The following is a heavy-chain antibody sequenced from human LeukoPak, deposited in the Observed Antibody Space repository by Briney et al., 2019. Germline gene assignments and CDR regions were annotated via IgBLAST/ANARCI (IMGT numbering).Heavy chain of an antibody. CDR3: ARDPGNHSGA. J-gene: IGHJ5*02. Sequence: GGSLRLSCAAPGFTFSSHWMIWVRQAPGKGLEWVASIKQDGSEKYYVDSVRGRFTISRDNAKNSLYLQMNTLRAEDTAMYYCARDPGNHSGAWGQGTLVTVSS. D-gene: IGHD6-19*01. V-gene: IGHV3-7*05. CDR2: IKQDGSEK. CDR1: GFTFSSHW.